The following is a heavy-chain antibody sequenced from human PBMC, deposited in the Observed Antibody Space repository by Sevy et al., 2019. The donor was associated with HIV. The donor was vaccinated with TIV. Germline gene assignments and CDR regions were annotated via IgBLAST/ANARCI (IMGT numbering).Heavy chain of an antibody. J-gene: IGHJ3*02. V-gene: IGHV3-7*03. CDR3: ARDPAKDAFDI. CDR1: GFTFSSYW. Sequence: GGSLRLSCAASGFTFSSYWMSWVRQAPGKGLEWVANIKQDGSEKYYVDSVKGRFTISRDNAKNSLYLQMNSLRAEDAAVYYCARDPAKDAFDIWGQGTMVTVSS. CDR2: IKQDGSEK.